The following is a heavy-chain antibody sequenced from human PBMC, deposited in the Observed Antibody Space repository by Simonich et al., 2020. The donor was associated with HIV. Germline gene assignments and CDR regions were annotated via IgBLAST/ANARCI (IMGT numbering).Heavy chain of an antibody. V-gene: IGHV4-34*01. CDR3: ARAFIVGDLRGAFNI. Sequence: QVQLQQWGAGLLKPSETLSLTCAVYGGSFSAYYWSWVRQPPGKGLEWIGEINHRGTTNYNPSLKRRITISLDTSKNPFSLKLSSVTAADTAVYYCARAFIVGDLRGAFNIWGQGTMVTVSS. CDR2: INHRGTT. J-gene: IGHJ3*02. CDR1: GGSFSAYY. D-gene: IGHD1-26*01.